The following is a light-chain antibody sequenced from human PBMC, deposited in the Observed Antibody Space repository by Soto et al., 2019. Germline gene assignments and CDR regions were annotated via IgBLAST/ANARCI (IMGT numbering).Light chain of an antibody. CDR1: SNDIGTYEY. V-gene: IGLV2-14*01. Sequence: QSVLTQPASVSGSPGQSITISCTGSSNDIGTYEYVSWHQHHPGRAPKLIIFGVNDRPSGISDRFSGSKSGNTASLTIFGLNLEEEALHYCTSYTTGSTLPWVFGTGTKVTV. J-gene: IGLJ1*01. CDR3: TSYTTGSTLPWV. CDR2: GVN.